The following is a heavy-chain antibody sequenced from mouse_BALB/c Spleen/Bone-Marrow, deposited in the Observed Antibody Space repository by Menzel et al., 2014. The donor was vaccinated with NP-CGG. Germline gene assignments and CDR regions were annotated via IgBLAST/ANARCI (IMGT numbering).Heavy chain of an antibody. CDR3: ARLLGYYFDY. Sequence: QVQLQQSGPELVKPGASVKISCKASGYAFSSSWMNWVKQRPGQGLEWIGRIYPGDGDTNYNGKFKGEATLTADKSSSTAYMQLSSLTSVDSAVYFCARLLGYYFDYWGQGTTLTVSS. V-gene: IGHV1-82*01. J-gene: IGHJ2*01. D-gene: IGHD1-1*01. CDR1: GYAFSSSW. CDR2: IYPGDGDT.